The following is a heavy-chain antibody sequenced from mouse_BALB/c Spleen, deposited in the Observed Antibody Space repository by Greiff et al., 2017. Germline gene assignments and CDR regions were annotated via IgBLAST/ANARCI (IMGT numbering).Heavy chain of an antibody. CDR2: IYPGSGST. V-gene: IGHV1-55*01. J-gene: IGHJ3*01. D-gene: IGHD1-1*01. CDR1: GYNFTSYW. Sequence: QVQLQQPGAELVKPGTSVKLSCKASGYNFTSYWINWVKLRPGQGLEWIGDIYPGSGSTNYNEKFKSKATLTVDTSSSTAYMQLSSLASEDSALYYCARSDYGSRAAYWGQGTLVTVSA. CDR3: ARSDYGSRAAY.